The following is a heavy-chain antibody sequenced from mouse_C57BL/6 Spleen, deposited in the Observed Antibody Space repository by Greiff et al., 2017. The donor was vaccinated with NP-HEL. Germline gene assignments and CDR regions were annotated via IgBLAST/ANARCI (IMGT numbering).Heavy chain of an antibody. CDR1: GFTFSDYY. D-gene: IGHD1-1*01. V-gene: IGHV5-16*01. J-gene: IGHJ3*01. CDR2: INYDGSST. Sequence: EVMLVESEGGLVQPGSSMKLSCTASGFTFSDYYMAWVRQVPEKGLEWVANINYDGSSTYYLDSLKSRFIISRDNATNILYLHRSSLESEDTATYDCARDGHYEFAYWGQGTLVTVSA. CDR3: ARDGHYEFAY.